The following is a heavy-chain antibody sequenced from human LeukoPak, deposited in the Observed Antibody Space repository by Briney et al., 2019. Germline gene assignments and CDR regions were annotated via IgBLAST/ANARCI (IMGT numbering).Heavy chain of an antibody. V-gene: IGHV3-48*01. J-gene: IGHJ4*02. CDR3: ARYYYDSSGYPYFDY. CDR1: GFTFSSYS. Sequence: PGGSLRLSCSASGFTFSSYSMNWVRQAPGKGLEWVSYISSSSSTIYYADSVKGRFTISRDNAKNSLYLQMNSLRAEDTVVYYCARYYYDSSGYPYFDYWGQGTLVTVSS. CDR2: ISSSSSTI. D-gene: IGHD3-22*01.